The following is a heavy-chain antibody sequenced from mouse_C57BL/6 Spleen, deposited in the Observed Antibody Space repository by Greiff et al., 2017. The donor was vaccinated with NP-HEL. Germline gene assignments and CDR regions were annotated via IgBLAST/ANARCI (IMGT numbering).Heavy chain of an antibody. CDR1: GYTFTDYY. D-gene: IGHD1-1*02. CDR2: INPNHGGH. J-gene: IGHJ3*01. CDR3: AGGGYGPFAY. Sequence: EVQLQQSGPELVKPGASVKISCKASGYTFTDYYMNWVKQSHGKSLEWIGDINPNHGGHSYNQKFKGKSTLTVDKSSSTAYMELRSLTAEDSAVYYGAGGGYGPFAYWGQGTLVTVSA. V-gene: IGHV1-26*01.